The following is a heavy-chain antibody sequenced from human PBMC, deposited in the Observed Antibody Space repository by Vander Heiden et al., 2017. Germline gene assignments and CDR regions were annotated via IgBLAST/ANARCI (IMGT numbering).Heavy chain of an antibody. CDR2: INGDGSTT. Sequence: EVQLVESVGGLVQPGGSRRLSCAASGFTFSHYFINWVRQAAGKGLVWVSNINGDGSTTNYADSVKGRFTISRDNAKNTLYLQMNNLRAEDTAVYYCARGNYGMDVWGQGTTVTVS. CDR3: ARGNYGMDV. V-gene: IGHV3-74*01. CDR1: GFTFSHYF. J-gene: IGHJ6*02.